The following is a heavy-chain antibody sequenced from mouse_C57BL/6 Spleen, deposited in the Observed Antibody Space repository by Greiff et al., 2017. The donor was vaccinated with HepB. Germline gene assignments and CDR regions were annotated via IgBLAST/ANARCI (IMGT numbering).Heavy chain of an antibody. Sequence: QVQLKESGAELVKPGASVKLSCKASGYTFTEYTIHWVKQRSGQGLEWIGWFYPGSGSIKYNEKFKDKATLTADKSSSTVYMELSRVTSEDSAVYFCARHEEGHWDDYYAMDYWGQGTSVTVSS. CDR2: FYPGSGSI. D-gene: IGHD4-1*01. CDR1: GYTFTEYT. V-gene: IGHV1-62-2*01. J-gene: IGHJ4*01. CDR3: ARHEEGHWDDYYAMDY.